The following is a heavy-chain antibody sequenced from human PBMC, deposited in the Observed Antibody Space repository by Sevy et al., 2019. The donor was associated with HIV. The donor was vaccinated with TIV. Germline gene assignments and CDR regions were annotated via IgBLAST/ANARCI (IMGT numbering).Heavy chain of an antibody. J-gene: IGHJ5*02. Sequence: GGSLRLSCAASGFTFSSYAMSWVRQAPGKGLEWVSAISGSGGSTYYADSVKGRFTISRDNSKNTLYLQMNSLRAEDTAVYDCAKVGDIVVVPAVAFDPWGQGTLVTVSS. V-gene: IGHV3-23*01. CDR1: GFTFSSYA. CDR2: ISGSGGST. D-gene: IGHD2-2*01. CDR3: AKVGDIVVVPAVAFDP.